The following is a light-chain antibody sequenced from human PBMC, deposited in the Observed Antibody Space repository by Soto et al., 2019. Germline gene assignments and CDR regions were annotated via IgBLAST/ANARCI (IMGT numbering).Light chain of an antibody. CDR1: QSVSSSY. Sequence: EIVLTQSPGTLSLSPGERATLSCRASQSVSSSYLAWYQQKPGQAPRLLIYGASSRATGIPDRFSGSGSGTDVTLTISRLEPEDCAVYYCHQYGSSPYTCGQGTKLEIK. V-gene: IGKV3-20*01. J-gene: IGKJ2*01. CDR2: GAS. CDR3: HQYGSSPYT.